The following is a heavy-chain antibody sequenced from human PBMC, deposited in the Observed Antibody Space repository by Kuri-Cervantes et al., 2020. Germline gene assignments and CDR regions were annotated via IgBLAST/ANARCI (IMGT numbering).Heavy chain of an antibody. Sequence: GESLKISCAASEFTFSNFAMSWVRQAPGKGLEWVSVISGSGFGTHYADSVKGRFTISRDNSKNTLYLQMNSLRAEDTAVYYCARDPFMDCGGDCYSLGVSGDAFDIWGQGTMVTVSS. CDR1: EFTFSNFA. V-gene: IGHV3-23*01. CDR2: ISGSGFGT. D-gene: IGHD2-21*02. CDR3: ARDPFMDCGGDCYSLGVSGDAFDI. J-gene: IGHJ3*02.